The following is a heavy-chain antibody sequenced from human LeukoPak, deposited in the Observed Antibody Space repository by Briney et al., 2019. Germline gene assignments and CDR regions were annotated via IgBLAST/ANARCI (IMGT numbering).Heavy chain of an antibody. D-gene: IGHD2-2*01. J-gene: IGHJ3*02. CDR1: RYTFTGYY. V-gene: IGHV1-2*02. CDR3: ARDIFTVPARNAFDI. Sequence: ASVKVSCKASRYTFTGYYMQWVRQAPGQGFEWMGWINPNSSGTSYAQKFQGRVTMTRDTSINTAYMELSSLISDDTAVYYCARDIFTVPARNAFDIWGQGTMVTVSS. CDR2: INPNSSGT.